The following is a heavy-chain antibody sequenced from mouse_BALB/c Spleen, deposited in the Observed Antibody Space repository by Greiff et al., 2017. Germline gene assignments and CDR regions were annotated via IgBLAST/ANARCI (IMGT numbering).Heavy chain of an antibody. V-gene: IGHV5-17*02. CDR3: ARSDGYYPHWAMDD. CDR1: GFTFISFA. D-gene: IGHD2-3*01. J-gene: IGHJ4*01. Sequence: EVKLVESGGGLVQPGGSRKLSCAASGFTFISFALHWVRQPPEKGLEWVAYISSGSSTIYYADTVKGRFTFSRDNPKNTLFLQMTSLRSEDTAMYYCARSDGYYPHWAMDDWGEGTSVTVAS. CDR2: ISSGSSTI.